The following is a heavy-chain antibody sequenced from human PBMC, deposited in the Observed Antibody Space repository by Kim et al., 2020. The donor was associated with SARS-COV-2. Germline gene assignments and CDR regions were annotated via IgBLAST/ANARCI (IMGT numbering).Heavy chain of an antibody. D-gene: IGHD5-12*01. CDR3: ARDVWLRDHYYGMDV. J-gene: IGHJ6*02. V-gene: IGHV3-74*01. CDR1: GFTFSSYW. CDR2: IKSDGSST. Sequence: GGSLRLSCAASGFTFSSYWMHWVRQAPGKGLVWVSRIKSDGSSTSYADSVKGRFTISRDNAKNMLYLQMNSLRAEDTAVYYCARDVWLRDHYYGMDVWGQGTTVTVSS.